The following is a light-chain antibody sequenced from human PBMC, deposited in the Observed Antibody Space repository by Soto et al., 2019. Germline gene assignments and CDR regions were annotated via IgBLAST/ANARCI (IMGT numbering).Light chain of an antibody. V-gene: IGLV2-14*01. CDR1: SSDVGGYNY. CDR3: SSYTSSNTWV. J-gene: IGLJ3*02. Sequence: QSALTQPASVSGSPGQSITISFTGTSSDVGGYNYVSWYQQHPGKAPKLMIYEVSNRPSGVSNRFSGSKSGSTASLTISGLQAEDEADYYCSSYTSSNTWVFGGGTKLTVL. CDR2: EVS.